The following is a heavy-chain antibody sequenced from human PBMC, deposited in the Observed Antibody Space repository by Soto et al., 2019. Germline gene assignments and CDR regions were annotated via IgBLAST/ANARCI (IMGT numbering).Heavy chain of an antibody. CDR3: ATSAAAPGNY. J-gene: IGHJ4*02. CDR2: IKQDGSDK. V-gene: IGHV3-7*01. D-gene: IGHD6-13*01. Sequence: GGSLRLSCAASGFTFSSYWTSWVRQAPGKGLEWVANIKQDGSDKYYVDSVKGRFTISRDNAKNSLYLQMNSPRAEDTAVYYCATSAAAPGNYWGQGTLVTVSS. CDR1: GFTFSSYW.